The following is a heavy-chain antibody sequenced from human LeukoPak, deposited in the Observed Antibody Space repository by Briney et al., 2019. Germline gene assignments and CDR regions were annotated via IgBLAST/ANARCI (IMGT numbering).Heavy chain of an antibody. CDR2: IYYSGST. Sequence: PSETLSLTCTVSGGSISSSSYYWGWIRQPPGKGLEWIGSIYYSGSTYYNPSLKSRVTISVDTSKNQFSLKLSSVTAADTAVYYCAAGEREYYDWGQGTLVTVSS. CDR1: GGSISSSSYY. CDR3: AAGEREYYD. V-gene: IGHV4-39*01. D-gene: IGHD3-3*01. J-gene: IGHJ4*02.